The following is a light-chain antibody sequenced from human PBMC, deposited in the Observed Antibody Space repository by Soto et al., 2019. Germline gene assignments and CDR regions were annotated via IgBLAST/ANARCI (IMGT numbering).Light chain of an antibody. CDR1: SSDVGGYNY. J-gene: IGLJ2*01. CDR3: SSYAGSNNPVI. CDR2: EVS. Sequence: QSALTQPPSASGSPGQSVTISCTGTSSDVGGYNYVSWYQQHPGKAPKFMIYEVSKRPSGVPYRFSGSKSGNTASLTVSGLQADDEADYYCSSYAGSNNPVIFGGGTKVTVL. V-gene: IGLV2-8*01.